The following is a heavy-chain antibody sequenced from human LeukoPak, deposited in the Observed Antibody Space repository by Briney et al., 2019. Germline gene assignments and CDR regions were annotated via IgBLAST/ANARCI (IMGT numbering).Heavy chain of an antibody. CDR1: GFNLSVYG. V-gene: IGHV3-33*01. D-gene: IGHD2-21*02. J-gene: IGHJ4*02. Sequence: GRSLRLSCTASGFNLSVYGMHWVRQAPGKGLEWVAVMWHDGSNKHYADSVKGRCTMSRDKSKNTLYLEMNSLRGENTAVYYCARAKGDLIDYWGQGTMVIVSS. CDR2: MWHDGSNK. CDR3: ARAKGDLIDY.